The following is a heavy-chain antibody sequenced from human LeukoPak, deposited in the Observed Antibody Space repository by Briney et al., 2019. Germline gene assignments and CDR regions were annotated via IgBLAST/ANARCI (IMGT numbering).Heavy chain of an antibody. CDR1: GFTFSSYA. J-gene: IGHJ3*02. D-gene: IGHD3-3*01. V-gene: IGHV3-30-3*01. CDR2: ISYGGNNK. Sequence: PGRSLTLSCAASGFTFSSYAMHWVRQPPGKGLEWVAVISYGGNNKFYADSVKGRFTISRDNSKNTLYLQMNSLRAEDTAVYYCARGSGYSTPRAFDIWGQGTMVTVSS. CDR3: ARGSGYSTPRAFDI.